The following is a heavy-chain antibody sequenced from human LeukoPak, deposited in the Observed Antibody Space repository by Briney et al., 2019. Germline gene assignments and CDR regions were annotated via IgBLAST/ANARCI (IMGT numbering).Heavy chain of an antibody. J-gene: IGHJ4*02. CDR1: GGSFSGYY. Sequence: SETLSLTCADYGGSFSGYYWSWIRQPPGKGLEWIGEINHSGSTNYNPSLKSRVTISVDTSKNQFSLKLSSVTAADTAVYYCARRVVRGSLGYWGQGTLVTVSS. V-gene: IGHV4-34*01. CDR3: ARRVVRGSLGY. CDR2: INHSGST. D-gene: IGHD3-10*01.